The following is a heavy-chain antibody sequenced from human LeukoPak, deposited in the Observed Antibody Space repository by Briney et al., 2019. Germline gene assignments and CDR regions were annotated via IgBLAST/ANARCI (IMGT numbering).Heavy chain of an antibody. D-gene: IGHD6-19*01. V-gene: IGHV3-21*01. Sequence: GGSLRLSCAASVSTFSDYTMNWVRQAPGKGLEWVSSIGSVTTYIYYADSVKGRFTISRDNAKNSLSLQMNSLRAEDTAVYYCARAIAVAGPYYFDYWGQGTLVTVSS. CDR2: IGSVTTYI. CDR3: ARAIAVAGPYYFDY. CDR1: VSTFSDYT. J-gene: IGHJ4*02.